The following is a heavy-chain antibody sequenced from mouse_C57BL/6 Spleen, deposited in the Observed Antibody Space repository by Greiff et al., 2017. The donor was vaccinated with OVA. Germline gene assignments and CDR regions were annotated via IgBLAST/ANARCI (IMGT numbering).Heavy chain of an antibody. J-gene: IGHJ3*01. Sequence: VQLQQSGPELVKPGASVKISCKASGYAFSSSWMNWVKQRPGKGLEWIGRIYPGDGDTNYNGKFKGKATRTADKSSSTAYMQLSSLTSEDSAVYFCATYYSNYGFAYWGQGTLVTVSA. CDR3: ATYYSNYGFAY. V-gene: IGHV1-82*01. CDR2: IYPGDGDT. CDR1: GYAFSSSW. D-gene: IGHD2-5*01.